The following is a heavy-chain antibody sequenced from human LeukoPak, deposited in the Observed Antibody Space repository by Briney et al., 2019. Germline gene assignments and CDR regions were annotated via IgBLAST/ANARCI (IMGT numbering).Heavy chain of an antibody. CDR2: INPKSGGT. CDR3: ARHQDGVDV. V-gene: IGHV1-2*02. J-gene: IGHJ6*04. Sequence: ASVKVSCKASGYTFTGYYMHWVRQPPGQGLEWMGWINPKSGGTNYAQKFQGRVTMTSDPCSSTAYLELSRLRTDDTDVYYCARHQDGVDVWGKGTKVTVSS. CDR1: GYTFTGYY.